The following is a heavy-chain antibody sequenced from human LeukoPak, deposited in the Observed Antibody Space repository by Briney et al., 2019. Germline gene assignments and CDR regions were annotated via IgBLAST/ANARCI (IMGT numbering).Heavy chain of an antibody. Sequence: GRSLRLSSAASCFTFSSYAMSWVRQAPGKGLEWVSAISGSGGSTYYADSVKGQFTISSDNSKNTLYLQMNSLRAEATAVYYCANMVVVITTGYWGQGTLVTVSS. D-gene: IGHD3-22*01. J-gene: IGHJ4*02. CDR1: CFTFSSYA. CDR2: ISGSGGST. V-gene: IGHV3-23*01. CDR3: ANMVVVITTGY.